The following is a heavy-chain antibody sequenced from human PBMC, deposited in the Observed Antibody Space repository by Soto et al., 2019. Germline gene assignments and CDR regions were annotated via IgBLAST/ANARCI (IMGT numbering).Heavy chain of an antibody. CDR2: ISPYNGDT. V-gene: IGHV1-18*01. CDR3: ARVGPIVVEPGAANSYFYQGMDV. D-gene: IGHD2-2*01. J-gene: IGHJ6*02. CDR1: GYAFIKYG. Sequence: QVQLKQSGGEVKNSGASVKVSCQSAGYAFIKYGINWVRQAPGKGLEWLGWISPYNGDTNYAQSLQDRITMTRDTSTRLAYLELRNLRSNDTAVYYCARVGPIVVEPGAANSYFYQGMDVWGQGTTVIVS.